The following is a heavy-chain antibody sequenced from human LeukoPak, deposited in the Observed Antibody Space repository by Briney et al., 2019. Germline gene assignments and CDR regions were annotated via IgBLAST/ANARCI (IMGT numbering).Heavy chain of an antibody. CDR2: ISSRQNDI. J-gene: IGHJ4*02. V-gene: IGHV3-21*01. D-gene: IGHD6-19*01. CDR1: GFTFSSFN. Sequence: GGSLRLSCAASGFTFSSFNMNWVRPTPGKGLEWVSSISSRQNDIKYADSLEGRFTVSRDNAKNSLYLQMNSLRAEDTAVYFCAREVGSGWNYFDLWGQGTLVTVST. CDR3: AREVGSGWNYFDL.